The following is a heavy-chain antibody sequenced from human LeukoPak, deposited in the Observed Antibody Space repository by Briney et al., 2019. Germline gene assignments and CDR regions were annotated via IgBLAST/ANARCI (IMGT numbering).Heavy chain of an antibody. Sequence: SETLSLTCTVSGGSISSSSYYWGWIRQPPGKGLEWIGSIYYSGSTYYNPSLKSRVTISVDTSKNQFPLKLSSVTAADTAVYYCARRDSSGWADAFDIWGQGTMVTVSS. CDR2: IYYSGST. J-gene: IGHJ3*02. D-gene: IGHD6-19*01. CDR3: ARRDSSGWADAFDI. CDR1: GGSISSSSYY. V-gene: IGHV4-39*01.